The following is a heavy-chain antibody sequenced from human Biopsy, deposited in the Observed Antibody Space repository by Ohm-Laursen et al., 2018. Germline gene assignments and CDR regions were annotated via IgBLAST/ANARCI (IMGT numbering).Heavy chain of an antibody. J-gene: IGHJ4*02. D-gene: IGHD1-1*01. CDR2: FAPENGKT. CDR3: AADINVWNVNY. Sequence: SVNVSCKVSGYTLTELSMHWVREAPGKGLEWMGGFAPENGKTVYAQNFQARVSMTEDTSTDTAYMELRSLRSEDTAVYYCAADINVWNVNYWGQGTQVTVSS. CDR1: GYTLTELS. V-gene: IGHV1-24*01.